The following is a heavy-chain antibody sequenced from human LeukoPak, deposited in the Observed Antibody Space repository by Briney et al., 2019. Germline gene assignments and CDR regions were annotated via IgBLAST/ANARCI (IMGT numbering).Heavy chain of an antibody. J-gene: IGHJ5*02. CDR3: AHDRPGIGFDP. CDR2: IYWNDDK. D-gene: IGHD3-22*01. Sequence: SGPTLVNPTQTLTLTRTFSGFSLSTTGVGVTWVRLPPGKALEWLALIYWNDDKRYSPSLKTRLTITKDTSKNQVVLTMTNMDPVDTGTYYCAHDRPGIGFDPWGQGTLVTVSS. CDR1: GFSLSTTGVG. V-gene: IGHV2-5*01.